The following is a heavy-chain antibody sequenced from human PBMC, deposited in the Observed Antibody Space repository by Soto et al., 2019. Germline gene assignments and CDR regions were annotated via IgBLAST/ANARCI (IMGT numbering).Heavy chain of an antibody. D-gene: IGHD3-9*01. V-gene: IGHV3-21*01. CDR1: GFTFSSYS. CDR2: ISSSSSYI. Sequence: EVQLVESGGGLVKPGGSLRLSCAASGFTFSSYSMNWVRQAPGKGLEWVSSISSSSSYIYYADSVKGRFTISRDNAKNSLYLQMNSLSAEDTAVYYCARDDVLTGYRYYYYGMDVWGQGTTVTVSS. CDR3: ARDDVLTGYRYYYYGMDV. J-gene: IGHJ6*02.